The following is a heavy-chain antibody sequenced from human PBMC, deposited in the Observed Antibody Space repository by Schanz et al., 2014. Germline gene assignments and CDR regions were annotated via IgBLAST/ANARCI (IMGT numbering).Heavy chain of an antibody. Sequence: EVQMLESGGGLVQPGGSLRLSCVASGFTFSAYWMAWVRQAPGKGLEWVAAINQAASVQYYVDSVKGRFTISRDNAKNSLYLQMNSLRAEDTAVYYCARDKGGLIPFDYWGQGTLVTVSS. J-gene: IGHJ4*02. CDR3: ARDKGGLIPFDY. CDR1: GFTFSAYW. V-gene: IGHV3-7*01. CDR2: INQAASVQ. D-gene: IGHD2-15*01.